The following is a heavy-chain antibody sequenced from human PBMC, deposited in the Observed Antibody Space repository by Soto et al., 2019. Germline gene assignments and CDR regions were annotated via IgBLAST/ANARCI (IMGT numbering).Heavy chain of an antibody. CDR2: ISSSGSTI. V-gene: IGHV3-48*03. J-gene: IGHJ3*02. CDR1: GFTFSSYE. D-gene: IGHD5-12*01. CDR3: AREGRDGYNYAFDI. Sequence: PGGSLRLSCAASGFTFSSYEMNWVRRAPGKGLEWVSYISSSGSTIYYADSVKGRFTISRDNAKNSLYLQMNSLRAEDTAVYYCAREGRDGYNYAFDIWGQGTMVTVSS.